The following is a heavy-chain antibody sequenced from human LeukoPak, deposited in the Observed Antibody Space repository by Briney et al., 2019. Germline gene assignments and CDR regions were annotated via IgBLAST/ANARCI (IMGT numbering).Heavy chain of an antibody. CDR2: VKEDGSTT. CDR1: GFTFSTYW. J-gene: IGHJ4*02. D-gene: IGHD1-1*01. CDR3: ARNSPGYGAYDS. V-gene: IGHV3-7*04. Sequence: GGSLRLSCAASGFTFSTYWMPWVRQAPGKGPEWVANVKEDGSTTYYVDSVKGRFTISRDKAKKSLYLQMNSLRAEDTAVYYCARNSPGYGAYDSGGEGTLVTVS.